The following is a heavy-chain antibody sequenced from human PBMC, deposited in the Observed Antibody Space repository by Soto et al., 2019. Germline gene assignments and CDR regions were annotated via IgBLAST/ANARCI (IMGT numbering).Heavy chain of an antibody. Sequence: ASVKLSCKASGYTFTSYGISWVRQAPGQGLEWMGWISAYNGNTNYAQKLQGRVTMTTDTSTSTAYMELRSLRSDDTAVYYCARGKGYYYDSSGYYRNWFDPWGQGTLVPVSS. CDR2: ISAYNGNT. D-gene: IGHD3-22*01. J-gene: IGHJ5*02. V-gene: IGHV1-18*01. CDR3: ARGKGYYYDSSGYYRNWFDP. CDR1: GYTFTSYG.